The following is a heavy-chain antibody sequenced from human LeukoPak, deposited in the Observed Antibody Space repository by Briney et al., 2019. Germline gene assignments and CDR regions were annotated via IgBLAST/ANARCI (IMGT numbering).Heavy chain of an antibody. V-gene: IGHV3-33*01. J-gene: IGHJ5*02. CDR1: GFTFSSYG. CDR3: ARENAGDRWFDP. CDR2: IWYDGSNK. D-gene: IGHD2-21*02. Sequence: GGSLRLSCAASGFTFSSYGMHWVRQAPGKGLEWVAVIWYDGSNKYYADSVKGRFTISRDNSKNTLYLRMNSLRAEDTAVYYCARENAGDRWFDPWGQGILVTVSS.